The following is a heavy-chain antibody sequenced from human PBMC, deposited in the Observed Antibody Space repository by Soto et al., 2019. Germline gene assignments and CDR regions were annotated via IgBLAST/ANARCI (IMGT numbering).Heavy chain of an antibody. D-gene: IGHD2-2*01. J-gene: IGHJ4*02. V-gene: IGHV4-59*01. Sequence: SETLSLTCTVSGGSISNYYWSWIRQPPGKGLEWIGYIYYSGSTNYNPSLKSRVTISVDTSKNQFSLKLNSVTAADTAAYYCARRGCSSAGCPYYFDYWGRGTLVTVSS. CDR2: IYYSGST. CDR1: GGSISNYY. CDR3: ARRGCSSAGCPYYFDY.